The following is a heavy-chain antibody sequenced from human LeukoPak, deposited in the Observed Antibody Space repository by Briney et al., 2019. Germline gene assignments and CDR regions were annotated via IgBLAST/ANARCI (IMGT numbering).Heavy chain of an antibody. Sequence: GGSLRLSCAASGFTFSSYAMSWVRQAPGKGLEWVSVIYSGGSTYYADSVKGRFTTSRDNSKNTLYLQMNSLRAEDTAVYYCAKGMYSSSWYGVDYYYGMDVWGQGTTVTVSS. CDR2: IYSGGST. D-gene: IGHD6-13*01. CDR1: GFTFSSYA. J-gene: IGHJ6*02. CDR3: AKGMYSSSWYGVDYYYGMDV. V-gene: IGHV3-66*01.